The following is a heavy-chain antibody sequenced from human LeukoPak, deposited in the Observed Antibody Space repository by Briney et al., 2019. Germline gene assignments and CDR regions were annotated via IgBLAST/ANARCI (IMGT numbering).Heavy chain of an antibody. CDR1: GYTFTDYF. V-gene: IGHV1-2*02. CDR3: ARDDGSSSLNAFDI. Sequence: ASVKVSCKASGYTFTDYFVHWVRQAPGQGLEWMGLINPKSGGVNYAQKIEGRVTMTRDTSTNTASMELSRLTSDDTAVYYCARDDGSSSLNAFDIWGQGTLVTVSS. D-gene: IGHD6-6*01. J-gene: IGHJ3*02. CDR2: INPKSGGV.